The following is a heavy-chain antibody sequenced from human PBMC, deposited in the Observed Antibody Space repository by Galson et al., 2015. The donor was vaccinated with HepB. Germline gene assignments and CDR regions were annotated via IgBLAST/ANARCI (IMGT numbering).Heavy chain of an antibody. CDR3: TTGVTGHSYGYVLFDF. CDR1: GFTFSHAW. Sequence: LRLSCAASGFTFSHAWMRWVRQAPGKGLECVGHIKSKTDGETTDYAAPVKGRFTISRDDSKNTLYLQMNSLKTEDTAVYYCTTGVTGHSYGYVLFDFWGQGSQVTVSS. D-gene: IGHD5-18*01. V-gene: IGHV3-15*01. J-gene: IGHJ4*02. CDR2: IKSKTDGETT.